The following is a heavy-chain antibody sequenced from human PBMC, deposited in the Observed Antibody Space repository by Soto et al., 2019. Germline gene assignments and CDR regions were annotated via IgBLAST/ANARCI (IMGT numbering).Heavy chain of an antibody. D-gene: IGHD3-10*01. V-gene: IGHV3-33*01. CDR2: IWYDGSDK. Sequence: GGSLRLSCAASGFTFSSYGMHGVRQAPGKGLEWVAVIWYDGSDKYYADSVKGRFTISRDNSKNTLYLQMNSLRAEDTAVYYCARDSYGSGSYYRSYGMDVWGQGTTVTVSS. CDR3: ARDSYGSGSYYRSYGMDV. J-gene: IGHJ6*02. CDR1: GFTFSSYG.